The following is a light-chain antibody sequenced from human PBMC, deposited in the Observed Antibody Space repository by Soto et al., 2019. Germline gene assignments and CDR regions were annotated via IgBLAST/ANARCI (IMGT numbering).Light chain of an antibody. V-gene: IGKV3-20*01. CDR1: QSVRSSS. CDR3: QQYGSSPRFT. Sequence: EIVLTQSPGTLSLSPGERATLACMASQSVRSSSLAWYQQKPGQAPRLLMYGASTRATGIPDRFSGSGSGTDFTLTISRLEPEDFAVYYCQQYGSSPRFTFGPGTKVDIK. J-gene: IGKJ3*01. CDR2: GAS.